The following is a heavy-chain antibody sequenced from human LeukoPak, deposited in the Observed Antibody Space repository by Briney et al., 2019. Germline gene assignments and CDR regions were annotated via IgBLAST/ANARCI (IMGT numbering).Heavy chain of an antibody. CDR2: IRSKAYGGTT. V-gene: IGHV3-49*04. CDR1: GFTFSDFA. J-gene: IGHJ4*02. Sequence: QPGRSLRLSCTASGFTFSDFAMNWVRQAPGQGLELEGFIRSKAYGGTTEYAASVKGRFNISTDDSKSIAYLQMISLKSEDAAVYYCTRGGLEDGDYIFDYWGQGTRVTVSS. CDR3: TRGGLEDGDYIFDY. D-gene: IGHD4-17*01.